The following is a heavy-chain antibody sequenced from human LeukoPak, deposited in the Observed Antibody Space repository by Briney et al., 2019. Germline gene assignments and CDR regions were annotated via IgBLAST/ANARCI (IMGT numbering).Heavy chain of an antibody. J-gene: IGHJ6*02. Sequence: SGTLSLTCAVSGGSISSSNWWSWVRQPPGKGLEWIGEIYHSGSTNYNPSLKSRVTMSVDTSKNQFSLKLTSVTAADTAVYYCAAGYCSGGSCYPYYYYGMDVWGQGTTVTVSS. V-gene: IGHV4-4*02. D-gene: IGHD2-15*01. CDR1: GGSISSSNW. CDR2: IYHSGST. CDR3: AAGYCSGGSCYPYYYYGMDV.